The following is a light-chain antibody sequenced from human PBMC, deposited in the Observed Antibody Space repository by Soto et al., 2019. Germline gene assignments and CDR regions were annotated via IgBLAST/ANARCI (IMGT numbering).Light chain of an antibody. J-gene: IGKJ3*01. CDR2: DAS. Sequence: DIQMTQSPSSLSASVGDRVTITCQASQDISNYLNWYQQKPGKAPKLLIYDASNLETGVPSRFSGSGSGTDFTFSIRSLQPEDIVTSYSRQYDNLPVSFGPGTKVAIK. CDR3: RQYDNLPVS. V-gene: IGKV1-33*01. CDR1: QDISNY.